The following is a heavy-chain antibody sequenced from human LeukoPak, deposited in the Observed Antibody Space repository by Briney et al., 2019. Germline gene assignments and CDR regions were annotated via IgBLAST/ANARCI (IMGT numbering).Heavy chain of an antibody. CDR1: GFTFSSYA. Sequence: SGGSLRLSCAASGFTFSSYAMSWVRQAPGKGLEWVSEIYSDGSTYYAASVKGRFSISRDNSKNTVYLQMNSLRAEDTAVYYCARELRENGAFDSWGQGTMVTVSS. J-gene: IGHJ3*02. D-gene: IGHD1-26*01. CDR2: IYSDGST. V-gene: IGHV3-53*01. CDR3: ARELRENGAFDS.